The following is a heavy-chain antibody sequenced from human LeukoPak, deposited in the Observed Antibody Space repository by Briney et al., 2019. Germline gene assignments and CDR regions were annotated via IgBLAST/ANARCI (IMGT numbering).Heavy chain of an antibody. J-gene: IGHJ3*02. Sequence: GGSLRLSCVTSGFTFSNYYMSWIRQAPGKGLVWVSRINTDGSSTSYADSVKGRFTISRDNAKNSLYLQMNSLRAEDTAVYYCASPPLVDIVVVPAAVNAFDIWGQGTMVTVSS. V-gene: IGHV3-74*01. CDR3: ASPPLVDIVVVPAAVNAFDI. CDR1: GFTFSNYY. CDR2: INTDGSST. D-gene: IGHD2-2*03.